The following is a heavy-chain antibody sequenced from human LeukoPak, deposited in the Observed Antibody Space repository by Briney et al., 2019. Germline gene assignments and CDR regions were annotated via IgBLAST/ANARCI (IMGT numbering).Heavy chain of an antibody. CDR3: ARDQNPYSSSWYEGSFTNWFDP. D-gene: IGHD6-13*01. J-gene: IGHJ5*02. CDR2: INPNSGGT. V-gene: IGHV1-2*02. CDR1: GYTFTAYY. Sequence: GASVKLSCTPSGYTFTAYYMHWVRQAAGQRLEWRGWINPNSGGTNYAQKVEGRVTMTRDTSISTAYMELSRLRSDDTAVYYCARDQNPYSSSWYEGSFTNWFDPWGQGTLVTVSS.